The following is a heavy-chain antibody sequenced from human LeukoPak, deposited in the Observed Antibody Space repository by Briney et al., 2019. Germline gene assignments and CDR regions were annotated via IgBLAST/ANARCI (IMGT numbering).Heavy chain of an antibody. Sequence: PSETLSLTCTVSGDSLNTYYWTWIRQTPGKELEWIGFVAFSGTSNYNPSLKSRVSISIDTSKNQFSLALTSVPPADTAVYYCAGVVRGVVTSNWFDPWGQGTLVSVPS. CDR3: AGVVRGVVTSNWFDP. CDR1: GDSLNTYY. D-gene: IGHD2-21*02. CDR2: VAFSGTS. J-gene: IGHJ5*02. V-gene: IGHV4-59*01.